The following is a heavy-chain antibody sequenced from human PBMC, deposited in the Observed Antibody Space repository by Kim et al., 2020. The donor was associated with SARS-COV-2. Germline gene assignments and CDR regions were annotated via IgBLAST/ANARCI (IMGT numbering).Heavy chain of an antibody. J-gene: IGHJ4*02. CDR1: GFTLSKNA. V-gene: IGHV3-23*01. Sequence: GWSLRLSCAVSGFTLSKNAMSWVRQAPGRGLEWVSTIHPRAETTYYADSVNGRFTIYRDSSNHTLYLQLNGLRADDTAVYYCAKDRGGSGWPVFDYWGQGTLVTVSS. CDR2: IHPRAETT. D-gene: IGHD6-19*01. CDR3: AKDRGGSGWPVFDY.